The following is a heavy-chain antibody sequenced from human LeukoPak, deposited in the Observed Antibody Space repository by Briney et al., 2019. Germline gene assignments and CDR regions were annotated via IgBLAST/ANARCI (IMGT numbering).Heavy chain of an antibody. CDR2: ISVSNGKT. CDR1: GYTFSRYG. Sequence: ASVKVSCKASGYTFSRYGISWVRQAPGEGLQWMGWISVSNGKTKYVQKFQGRVTMTIDTSTNTAYMELRSLRSDGTAVYYCARRWERLDYWGQGTQVTVSS. J-gene: IGHJ4*02. V-gene: IGHV1-18*01. D-gene: IGHD3-16*01. CDR3: ARRWERLDY.